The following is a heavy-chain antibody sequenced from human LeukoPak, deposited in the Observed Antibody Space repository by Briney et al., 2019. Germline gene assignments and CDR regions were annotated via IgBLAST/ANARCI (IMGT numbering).Heavy chain of an antibody. CDR1: GFTFSSHS. CDR3: ARAQLVDY. D-gene: IGHD5-24*01. J-gene: IGHJ4*02. CDR2: VKEDGSEE. V-gene: IGHV3-7*01. Sequence: GGSLRLSCTASGFTFSSHSMSWVRQAPGKGLEWVANVKEDGSEENYVGSVKGRFTISRDNAKNSLYLQMNSLRAEDTAVYYCARAQLVDYWGQGTLVTVSS.